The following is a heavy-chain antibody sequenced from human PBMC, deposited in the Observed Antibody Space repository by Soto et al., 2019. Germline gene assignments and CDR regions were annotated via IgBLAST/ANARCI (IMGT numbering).Heavy chain of an antibody. CDR2: IIPIFGTA. Sequence: QVQLVQSGAEVKKPGSSVKVSCKASGGTFSSYAISCVRRAPGQGLEWMGGIIPIFGTANYAQKFQGRVTITADESTSTAYMELSSRRSEDTAVYYCAHLTEVGGSSYGPFDYWGQGTLVTVSS. CDR3: AHLTEVGGSSYGPFDY. CDR1: GGTFSSYA. D-gene: IGHD5-18*01. V-gene: IGHV1-69*01. J-gene: IGHJ4*02.